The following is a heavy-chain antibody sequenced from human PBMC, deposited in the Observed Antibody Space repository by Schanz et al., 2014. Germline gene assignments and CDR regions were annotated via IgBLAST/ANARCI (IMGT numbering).Heavy chain of an antibody. Sequence: EEQLVESGGGLVQPGGSLRLSCATSGLTFTSAWMSWVRQAPGKGLEWVGRIKGKTDGGTADYAAPMKGRFTISRDDSKNTLFLQMNSLKIEDTAVYYCATASSPVREAGAGSSFHLWGQGTLVTVSP. CDR1: GLTFTSAW. J-gene: IGHJ5*02. CDR3: ATASSPVREAGAGSSFHL. CDR2: IKGKTDGGTA. D-gene: IGHD6-13*01. V-gene: IGHV3-15*01.